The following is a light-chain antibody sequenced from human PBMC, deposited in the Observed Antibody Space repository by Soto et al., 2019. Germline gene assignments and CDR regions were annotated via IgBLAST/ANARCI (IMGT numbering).Light chain of an antibody. V-gene: IGLV2-14*01. CDR2: EVT. CDR3: SSYTSSTTVI. J-gene: IGLJ2*01. CDR1: NSDIGGYNY. Sequence: QSALAQPASVSGSPGQSITIPCTGTNSDIGGYNYLSWYQQHPGKAPKLMLYEVTNRPSGVSNRFSGSKSGNTASLTISGLQADDEADYYCSSYTSSTTVIFGGGTQLTVL.